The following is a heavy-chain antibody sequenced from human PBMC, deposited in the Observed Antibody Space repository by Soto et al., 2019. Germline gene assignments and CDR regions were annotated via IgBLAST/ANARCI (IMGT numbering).Heavy chain of an antibody. J-gene: IGHJ3*02. CDR2: IFPDGRNA. V-gene: IGHV3-30*04. Sequence: QVQLVESGGDVVQPGRSLRLSCAASGSTFSSYDIHWVRQAPGKGLEWVAHIFPDGRNAYYADSVKGRFTISRDNVKNTVYLQMNSLRAEDTAVYHCARGPRHGAFDIGGQGTMVTVSS. CDR1: GSTFSSYD. CDR3: ARGPRHGAFDI.